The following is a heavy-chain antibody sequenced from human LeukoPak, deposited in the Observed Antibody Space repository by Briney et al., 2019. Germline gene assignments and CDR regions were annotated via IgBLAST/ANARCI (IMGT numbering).Heavy chain of an antibody. Sequence: ASVKVSCKASGYTSIGYYMHWVRQAPGQGLEWMGWINPNSGGTNYAQKFQGRVTMTRDTSISTAYMELSRLRSDDTAVYYCARESFSRGWYGGAFGDWGQGTLVTVSS. CDR2: INPNSGGT. CDR1: GYTSIGYY. V-gene: IGHV1-2*02. D-gene: IGHD6-19*01. J-gene: IGHJ4*02. CDR3: ARESFSRGWYGGAFGD.